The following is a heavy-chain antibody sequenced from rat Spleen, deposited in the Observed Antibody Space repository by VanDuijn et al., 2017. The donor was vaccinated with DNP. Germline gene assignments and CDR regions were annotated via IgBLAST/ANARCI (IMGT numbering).Heavy chain of an antibody. V-gene: IGHV5-17*01. Sequence: EVQLVESGGGLVQPGRSLKLSCAASGFTFSDYAMAWVRQAPKKGLEWVATIIYDGSSTYYRDSVKGRFTISRDNAKSTLYLQMDSLRSEDTATYYCARHMGRYNLDYVMDAWGQGASVTVSS. CDR1: GFTFSDYA. CDR2: IIYDGSST. D-gene: IGHD1-5*01. CDR3: ARHMGRYNLDYVMDA. J-gene: IGHJ4*01.